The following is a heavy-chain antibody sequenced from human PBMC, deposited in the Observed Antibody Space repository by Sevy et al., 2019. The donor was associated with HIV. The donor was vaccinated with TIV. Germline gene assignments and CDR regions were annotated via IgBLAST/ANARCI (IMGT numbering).Heavy chain of an antibody. CDR1: GFTFSDHY. J-gene: IGHJ4*02. V-gene: IGHV3-72*01. Sequence: GGSLRLSCAASGFTFSDHYREWVRQAPGKGLEGVGRIRNKADSYTTEYAASVKSRLTISRDDSKNSLYLLMNSLKTEDTAVYYCATHAGIAAAGRVFDYWGQGTLVTVSS. CDR2: IRNKADSYTT. CDR3: ATHAGIAAAGRVFDY. D-gene: IGHD6-13*01.